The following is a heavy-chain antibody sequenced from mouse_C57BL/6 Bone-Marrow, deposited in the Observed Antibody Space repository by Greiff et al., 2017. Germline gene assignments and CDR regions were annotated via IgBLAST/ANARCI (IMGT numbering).Heavy chain of an antibody. CDR2: FHPYNDDT. CDR1: GYTFTTYP. J-gene: IGHJ4*01. V-gene: IGHV1-47*01. CDR3: ARGDYAHYYAMDY. D-gene: IGHD1-1*02. Sequence: LEESGAELVKPGASVKMSCKASGYTFTTYPIEWMKQNHGKSLEWIGNFHPYNDDTKYNEKFKGKATLTVEKSSSTVYLELSRLTSDDSAVYYCARGDYAHYYAMDYWGQGTSVTVSS.